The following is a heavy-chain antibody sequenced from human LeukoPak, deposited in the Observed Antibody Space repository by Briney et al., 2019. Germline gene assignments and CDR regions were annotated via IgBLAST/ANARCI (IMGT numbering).Heavy chain of an antibody. V-gene: IGHV5-51*01. Sequence: GESLKISCKGSGYSFTSYWIGWVRQMPGKGLEWMGIIYPGDSDTRYSPSFQGQVTISAGKSISTAYLQWSSLKASDTAMYYCARQLNYYDSSGSYFDYWGQGTLVTVSS. J-gene: IGHJ4*02. CDR2: IYPGDSDT. CDR3: ARQLNYYDSSGSYFDY. D-gene: IGHD3-22*01. CDR1: GYSFTSYW.